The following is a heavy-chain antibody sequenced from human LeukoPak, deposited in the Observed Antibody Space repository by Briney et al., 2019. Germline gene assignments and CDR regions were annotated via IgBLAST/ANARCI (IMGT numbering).Heavy chain of an antibody. V-gene: IGHV3-23*01. CDR3: AKDAPEYCSGDSCYPAY. CDR1: GFTFTTYA. D-gene: IGHD2-15*01. J-gene: IGHJ4*02. CDR2: ISGSGGST. Sequence: GGSLRLSCAASGFTFTTYAMSWVRQAPGKGLEWVSGISGSGGSTYHADSVKGRFTISRDNSKNTVYLQMNSLRAEDTAVYYCAKDAPEYCSGDSCYPAYWGQGTLVTVSS.